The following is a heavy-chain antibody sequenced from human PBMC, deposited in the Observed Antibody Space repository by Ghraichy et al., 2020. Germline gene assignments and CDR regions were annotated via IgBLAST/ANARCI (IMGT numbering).Heavy chain of an antibody. V-gene: IGHV1-8*01. Sequence: ASVKVSCKASGYTFTSYDINWVRQATGQGLEWMGWMNPNSGNTGYAQKFQGRVTMTRNTSISTAYMELSSLRSEDTAVYYCARGSAEYCSGGSCYSAWFDPWGQGTLVTVSS. CDR2: MNPNSGNT. J-gene: IGHJ5*02. CDR3: ARGSAEYCSGGSCYSAWFDP. D-gene: IGHD2-15*01. CDR1: GYTFTSYD.